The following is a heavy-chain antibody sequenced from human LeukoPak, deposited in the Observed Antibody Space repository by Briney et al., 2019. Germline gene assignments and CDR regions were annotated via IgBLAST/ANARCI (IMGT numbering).Heavy chain of an antibody. Sequence: ASVKVSCKASGYTFTSYDINWVRQATGQGLEWMGWMNPNSGNTGYAQKFQGRVTMTRDTSISTAYMELSRLRSDDTAVYYCAREYSSSNAFDIWGQGTMVTVSS. D-gene: IGHD6-6*01. J-gene: IGHJ3*02. V-gene: IGHV1-8*01. CDR3: AREYSSSNAFDI. CDR1: GYTFTSYD. CDR2: MNPNSGNT.